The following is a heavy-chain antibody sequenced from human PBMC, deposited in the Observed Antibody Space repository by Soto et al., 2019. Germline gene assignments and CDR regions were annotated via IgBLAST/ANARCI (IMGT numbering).Heavy chain of an antibody. V-gene: IGHV4-61*01. CDR1: GGSVSSGSYY. J-gene: IGHJ3*02. Sequence: QVQLQESGPGLVKPSETLSLTCTVSGGSVSSGSYYWSLIRQPQGKRLEWIGYIYYSGSTTYNPSLKSRVTISVDTSKNQFSLKLSSVTAADTAVYYCARDMGRGSHAFDIWGQGTMVTVSS. CDR2: IYYSGST. D-gene: IGHD3-10*01. CDR3: ARDMGRGSHAFDI.